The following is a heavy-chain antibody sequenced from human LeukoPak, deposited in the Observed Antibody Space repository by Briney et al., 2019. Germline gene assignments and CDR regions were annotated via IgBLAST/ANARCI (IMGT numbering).Heavy chain of an antibody. J-gene: IGHJ4*02. V-gene: IGHV3-30*18. CDR1: GFTFSSYG. CDR2: ISHDGSNG. CDR3: AKAEPPSSIVAAFPDY. Sequence: PGRSLRLSCAAAGFTFSSYGTHWVRQAPGKGLEWVAGISHDGSNGYYADSVKGRLTISRDNFKNTVYLQMNSLRGDDTAVYYCAKAEPPSSIVAAFPDYWGQGTSVTVSA. D-gene: IGHD2-21*01.